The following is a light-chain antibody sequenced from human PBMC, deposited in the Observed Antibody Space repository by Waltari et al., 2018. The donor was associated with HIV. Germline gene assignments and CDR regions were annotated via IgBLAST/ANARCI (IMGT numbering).Light chain of an antibody. Sequence: QSVLTQSPSASGNPGQRVIISCSGSSSNIGSNSVTWYQQLPGTAPKLLIYSNKGRVSGVPDRFSGSKSGILASLAISGLQSEDEADYHCAAWDDSLNGPVFGGGTKLTVL. CDR2: SNK. V-gene: IGLV1-44*01. CDR3: AAWDDSLNGPV. CDR1: SSNIGSNS. J-gene: IGLJ2*01.